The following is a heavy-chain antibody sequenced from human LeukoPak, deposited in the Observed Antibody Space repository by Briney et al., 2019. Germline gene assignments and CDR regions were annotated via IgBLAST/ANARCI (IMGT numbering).Heavy chain of an antibody. CDR1: GFTFSSYE. V-gene: IGHV3-21*01. D-gene: IGHD1-26*01. Sequence: GGSLRLSCAASGFTFSSYEMNWVRQAPGKGLEWVSSISSSSSYIYYADSVKGRFTISRDNAKNSLYLQMHSLRAEDTAVYYCARDLMGWDLHYFDYWGQGTLVTVSS. J-gene: IGHJ4*02. CDR3: ARDLMGWDLHYFDY. CDR2: ISSSSSYI.